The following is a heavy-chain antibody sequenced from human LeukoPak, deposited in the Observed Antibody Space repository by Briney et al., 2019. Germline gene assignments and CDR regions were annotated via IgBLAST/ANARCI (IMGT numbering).Heavy chain of an antibody. Sequence: GGSLRLSCAASGFTFDDYDMHWVRQAPGKGLEWVSGISWNSGSIGHADSVKGRFTISRDNAKNSLYLQMNSLRAEDTALYYCAKEGDDYLNYFDYWGQGTLVTVSS. D-gene: IGHD4-11*01. J-gene: IGHJ4*02. V-gene: IGHV3-9*01. CDR2: ISWNSGSI. CDR3: AKEGDDYLNYFDY. CDR1: GFTFDDYD.